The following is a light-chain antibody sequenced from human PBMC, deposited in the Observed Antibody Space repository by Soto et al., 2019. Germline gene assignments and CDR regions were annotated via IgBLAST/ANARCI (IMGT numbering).Light chain of an antibody. V-gene: IGKV3-20*01. Sequence: IVLTQSPGTLSLSPGERGPLSCRASQNLGTLYLAWFQQKSGQSPRLLIYSASRRATGIPDRFTGSGSGTDFTLTINRVEHEDFAVYFCQQYAGSPRTFAQGTKVDI. CDR1: QNLGTLY. CDR2: SAS. CDR3: QQYAGSPRT. J-gene: IGKJ1*01.